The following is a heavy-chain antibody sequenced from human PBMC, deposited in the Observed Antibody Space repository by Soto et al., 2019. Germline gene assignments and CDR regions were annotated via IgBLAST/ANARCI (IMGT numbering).Heavy chain of an antibody. CDR3: ARHAIITIFGVVPKV. J-gene: IGHJ4*02. CDR1: GGSINSSSFY. Sequence: SETLSLTCTVSGGSINSSSFYWGWIRQPPGKGLEWIGSIFYSGITYYNPSLKSRVTMSVDTSKNQFSLKLSSVTAADTAVYYCARHAIITIFGVVPKVWGQGTLVTVSS. CDR2: IFYSGIT. D-gene: IGHD3-3*01. V-gene: IGHV4-39*01.